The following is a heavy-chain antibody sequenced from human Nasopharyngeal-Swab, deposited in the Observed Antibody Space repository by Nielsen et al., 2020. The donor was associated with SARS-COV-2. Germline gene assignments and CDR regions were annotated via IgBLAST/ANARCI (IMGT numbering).Heavy chain of an antibody. CDR2: ISAYNGNT. D-gene: IGHD3-9*01. V-gene: IGHV1-18*01. J-gene: IGHJ4*02. CDR3: ARGGLRYFDWLLRSDTAMVEFDY. Sequence: ASVKVSCKASGYTFTSYDISWVRQAPGQGLEWMGWISAYNGNTNYAQKLQGRVTMTTDTSTSTAYMELRSLRSDDTAVYYCARGGLRYFDWLLRSDTAMVEFDYWGQGTLVTVSS. CDR1: GYTFTSYD.